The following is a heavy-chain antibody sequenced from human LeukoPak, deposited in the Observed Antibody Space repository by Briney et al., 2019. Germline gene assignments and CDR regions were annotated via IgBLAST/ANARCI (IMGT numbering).Heavy chain of an antibody. Sequence: SETLSLTCTVSGGAISYYYWNWIRQPPGKGLEWIGYIYYTGNTNYNPSLKSRVTISVDTSKNQFSLKLSSVTAADTAVYYCARGGGMGHYYYYMDVWGKGTTVTISS. CDR3: ARGGGMGHYYYYMDV. D-gene: IGHD5-24*01. CDR2: IYYTGNT. CDR1: GGAISYYY. J-gene: IGHJ6*03. V-gene: IGHV4-59*01.